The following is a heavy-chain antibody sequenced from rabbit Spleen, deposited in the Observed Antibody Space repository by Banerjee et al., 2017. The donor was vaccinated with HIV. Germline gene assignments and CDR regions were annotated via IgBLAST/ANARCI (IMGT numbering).Heavy chain of an antibody. V-gene: IGHV1S7*01. J-gene: IGHJ3*01. CDR2: IYGAKGST. CDR1: GIDFTKYY. Sequence: QSLEESGGGLVQPEGSLTLSCKASGIDFTKYYITWVRQAPGKGLEWIGIIYGAKGSTDYASWVNGRFTISSDNAQNTVDLQMNSLTVADTATYFCVRAIVPWLGLTRLDLWGPGTLVTVS. D-gene: IGHD4-1*01. CDR3: VRAIVPWLGLTRLDL.